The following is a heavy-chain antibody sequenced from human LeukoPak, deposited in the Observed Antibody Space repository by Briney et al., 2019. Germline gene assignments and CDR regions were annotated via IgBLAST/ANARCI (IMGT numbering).Heavy chain of an antibody. V-gene: IGHV3-21*01. Sequence: RGSLRLSCAASGFTFSSYSMNWVRQAPGKGLEWVSSISSSSSYIYYADSVKGRFTISRDNAKNSLYLQMNSLRAEDTAVYYCARDRNDSSGYYYGYWGQGTPVTVSS. J-gene: IGHJ4*02. D-gene: IGHD3-22*01. CDR2: ISSSSSYI. CDR3: ARDRNDSSGYYYGY. CDR1: GFTFSSYS.